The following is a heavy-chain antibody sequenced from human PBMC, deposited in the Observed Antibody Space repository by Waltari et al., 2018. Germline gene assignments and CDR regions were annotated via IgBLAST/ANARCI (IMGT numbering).Heavy chain of an antibody. CDR1: GFTFSGPT. CDR3: TGGAVTGTDF. Sequence: EVQVVESGGGLVQPGGSLKLSCETSGFTFSGPTIHWVRQPSGKGLEWIGRIRSKPNNYATRYTASVEGRFTISRDDSENTAYLQMSSLMTEDTAVYYCTGGAVTGTDFWGQGTLVTVSS. D-gene: IGHD6-13*01. V-gene: IGHV3-73*01. J-gene: IGHJ4*02. CDR2: IRSKPNNYAT.